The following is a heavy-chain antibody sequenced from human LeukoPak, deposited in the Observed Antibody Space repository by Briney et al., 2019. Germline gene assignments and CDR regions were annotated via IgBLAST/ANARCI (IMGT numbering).Heavy chain of an antibody. CDR3: ARQGGSSSPYYYSYMDV. CDR1: DYSMSSGYY. J-gene: IGHJ6*03. CDR2: IYHSGRT. Sequence: SETLSLTCAVSDYSMSSGYYWGWIRQPPGKGLEWIGCIYHSGRTFYNPSLESRVTISVDTSKNQFSLKLSSVTAADTAVYYCARQGGSSSPYYYSYMDVWGKGTTVTVSS. D-gene: IGHD6-13*01. V-gene: IGHV4-38-2*01.